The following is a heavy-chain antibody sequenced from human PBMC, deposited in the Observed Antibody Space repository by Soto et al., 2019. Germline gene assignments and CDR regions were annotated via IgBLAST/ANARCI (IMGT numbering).Heavy chain of an antibody. CDR1: GYTFTSYA. V-gene: IGHV1-3*01. CDR2: INAGNGNT. J-gene: IGHJ6*03. D-gene: IGHD2-2*01. Sequence: ASVKVSCKASGYTFTSYAMHWVRQAPGQRLEWMGWINAGNGNTKYSQKFQGRVTITRDTSASTAYMELSSLRSEDTAVYYCARESWDIVVADGYYYMDVWGKGTTVTVSS. CDR3: ARESWDIVVADGYYYMDV.